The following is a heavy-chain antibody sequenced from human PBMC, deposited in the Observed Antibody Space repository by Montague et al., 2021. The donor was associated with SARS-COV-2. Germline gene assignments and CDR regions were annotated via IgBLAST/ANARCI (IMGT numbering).Heavy chain of an antibody. J-gene: IGHJ5*02. CDR3: ARQGSGSYYNWFDP. CDR2: IYYSGST. D-gene: IGHD1-26*01. CDR1: GGSISSSSYY. Sequence: SETLSLTCTVSGGSISSSSYYWGWIRQPPGEGLEWIGSIYYSGSTYYNPSLKSRVTISVDTFKNQFSLKLSSVTAADTAVYYCARQGSGSYYNWFDPWGQGTLVTVSS. V-gene: IGHV4-39*01.